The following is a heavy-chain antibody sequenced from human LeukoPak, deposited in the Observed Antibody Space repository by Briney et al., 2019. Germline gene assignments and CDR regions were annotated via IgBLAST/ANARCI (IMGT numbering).Heavy chain of an antibody. J-gene: IGHJ4*02. CDR2: ISYDGSNK. V-gene: IGHV3-30*04. Sequence: GGSLRLSCAASGFTFSSYAMHWVRQAPGKGLEWVAVISYDGSNKYYADSVKGRFTISRDNSKNTLYLQMNSLRAEDTAVYYCARDPGEAYSSSYFVYWGQGTLVTVSS. CDR1: GFTFSSYA. D-gene: IGHD6-13*01. CDR3: ARDPGEAYSSSYFVY.